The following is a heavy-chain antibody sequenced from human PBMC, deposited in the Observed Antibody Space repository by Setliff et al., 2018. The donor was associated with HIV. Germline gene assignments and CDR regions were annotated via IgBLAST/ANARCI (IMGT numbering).Heavy chain of an antibody. CDR1: GFAFDTSW. J-gene: IGHJ4*02. CDR2: IKQDGSQK. CDR3: ESGRWRLLHYYFDY. Sequence: LRLSCAASGFAFDTSWMTWIRRAPGEGLEWVATIKQDGSQKFYVDSVKGRFTISRDNVKNSLFLQMNSLRVGDTAVYYCESGRWRLLHYYFDYWGQGTLVTVSS. V-gene: IGHV3-7*01. D-gene: IGHD2-15*01.